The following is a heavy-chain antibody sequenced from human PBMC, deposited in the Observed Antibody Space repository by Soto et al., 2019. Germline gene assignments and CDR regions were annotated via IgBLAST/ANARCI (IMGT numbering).Heavy chain of an antibody. CDR3: ARESGDNWDYEAY. CDR2: INTSGNT. CDR1: GGSITSYR. Sequence: PSETLSLTCKVSGGSITSYRWGWIRQSAGKGLEWIGRINTSGNTHYNPSLKSRVTVSIDTSQNQFFLTVTSVTAADSAVYYCARESGDNWDYEAYWGQGTPVTVSS. D-gene: IGHD1-7*01. V-gene: IGHV4-4*07. J-gene: IGHJ4*02.